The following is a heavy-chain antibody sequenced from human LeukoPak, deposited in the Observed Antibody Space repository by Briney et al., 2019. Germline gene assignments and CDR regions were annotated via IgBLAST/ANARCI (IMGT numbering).Heavy chain of an antibody. CDR1: GGTFSSYA. CDR3: ARESVGQQLHYFDY. D-gene: IGHD6-13*01. V-gene: IGHV1-69*13. Sequence: ASVKVSCKASGGTFSSYAISWVRQAPGQGLEWMGGIIPIFGTANYAQKFQGRVTITADESTSTAYMELSSLRSEDTAVYYCARESVGQQLHYFDYWGQGTLVTVSS. CDR2: IIPIFGTA. J-gene: IGHJ4*02.